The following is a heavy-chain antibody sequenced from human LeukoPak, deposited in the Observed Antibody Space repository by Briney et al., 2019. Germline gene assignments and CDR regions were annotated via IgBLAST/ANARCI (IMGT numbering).Heavy chain of an antibody. CDR3: ARHWGSDWYFDL. V-gene: IGHV4-59*01. J-gene: IGHJ2*01. Sequence: SETLSLTCAVSGGSISNYYCSWIRQPPGKGLEWLGYIHYSGYTNYNPSLKSRVTISVDTSKNQFSLNLSSVTAADTAVYYCARHWGSDWYFDLWGRGTLVTVSS. CDR2: IHYSGYT. CDR1: GGSISNYY. D-gene: IGHD7-27*01.